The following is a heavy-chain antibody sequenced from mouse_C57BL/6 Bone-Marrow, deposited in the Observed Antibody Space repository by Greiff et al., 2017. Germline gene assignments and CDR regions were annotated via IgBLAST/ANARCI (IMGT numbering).Heavy chain of an antibody. CDR1: GYTFTSYW. Sequence: QVKLQQPGAELVKPGASVKLSCKASGYTFTSYWMHWVQQGPGRGLEWIGWIDPNSGGIKYTEKFKSKATLTVDKPSSTAYMLRSSLTSEDSAVYYCARGGWLRRRGYFDYGGEGTTLTVAS. J-gene: IGHJ2*01. D-gene: IGHD2-2*01. CDR3: ARGGWLRRRGYFDY. CDR2: IDPNSGGI. V-gene: IGHV1-72*01.